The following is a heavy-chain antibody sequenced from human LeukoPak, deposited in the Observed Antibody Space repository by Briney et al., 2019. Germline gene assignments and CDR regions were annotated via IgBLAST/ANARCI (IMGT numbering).Heavy chain of an antibody. D-gene: IGHD3-10*01. CDR2: IYYSGST. J-gene: IGHJ5*02. CDR1: GGSISSYY. V-gene: IGHV4-59*08. CDR3: ATMVRGVVLGAGWFDP. Sequence: SETLSLTCTVSGGSISSYYWSWIRQPPGKGLEWIGYIYYSGSTNYNPSLKSRVTISVDTSKNQFSLKLSSVTAADTAVYYCATMVRGVVLGAGWFDPWGQGTLVTVSS.